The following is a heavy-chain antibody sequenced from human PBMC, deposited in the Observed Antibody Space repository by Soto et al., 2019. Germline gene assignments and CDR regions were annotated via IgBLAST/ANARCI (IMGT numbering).Heavy chain of an antibody. CDR1: GGNFSSYA. CDR2: NIPIFGTA. CDR3: AREMTTSYYYYYGMDV. V-gene: IGHV1-69*01. J-gene: IGHJ6*02. Sequence: QVQLVQSGAEVKKPGSSVKVSCKASGGNFSSYAISWVRQAPGQGLEWMGGNIPIFGTANYAQKFQGRVTITADESTRTAHMELSSLRSEDTAVYDCAREMTTSYYYYYGMDVWGQGTTVTVSS. D-gene: IGHD4-4*01.